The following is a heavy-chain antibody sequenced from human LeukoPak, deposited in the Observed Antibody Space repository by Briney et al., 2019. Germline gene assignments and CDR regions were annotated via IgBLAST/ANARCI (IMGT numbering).Heavy chain of an antibody. CDR2: INHSGST. V-gene: IGHV4-34*01. Sequence: SETLSLTCAVYGGSFSGYYWSWICQPPGKGLEWIGEINHSGSTNYNPSLKSRVTISVDRSKNQFSLKLSSVTAADTAVYYCARGYYDSSGHTWFDPWGQGTLVTVSS. J-gene: IGHJ5*02. CDR3: ARGYYDSSGHTWFDP. CDR1: GGSFSGYY. D-gene: IGHD3-22*01.